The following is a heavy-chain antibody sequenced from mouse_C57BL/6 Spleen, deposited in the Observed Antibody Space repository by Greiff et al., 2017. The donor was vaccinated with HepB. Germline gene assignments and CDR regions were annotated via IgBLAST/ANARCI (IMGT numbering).Heavy chain of an antibody. D-gene: IGHD2-1*01. CDR1: GYTFTSYW. J-gene: IGHJ2*01. CDR3: ASAGNYLYYFDS. Sequence: QVQLQQSGAELVRPGSSVKLSCKASGYTFTSYWMDWVKQRPGQGLEWIGNIYPSDSETHYNQKFKDKATLTIDKSSSTAYMQLSSLTSEDSAVYYCASAGNYLYYFDSWGQGTTLTVSS. V-gene: IGHV1-61*01. CDR2: IYPSDSET.